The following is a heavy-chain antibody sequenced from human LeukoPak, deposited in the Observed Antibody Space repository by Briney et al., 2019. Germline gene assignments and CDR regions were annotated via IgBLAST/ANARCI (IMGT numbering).Heavy chain of an antibody. J-gene: IGHJ4*02. V-gene: IGHV3-48*04. CDR1: GFTFGKNS. CDR2: ISTSSGNI. D-gene: IGHD3-22*01. Sequence: PGGSLRLSCEASGFTFGKNSMNWVRQAPGKGLEWLAYISTSSGNINYADSVKGRFTISRDNVKNSQYLQMNSLRVEDTAVYYCVREHYYDTRGYYYIPLDYWGQGTLVTVSS. CDR3: VREHYYDTRGYYYIPLDY.